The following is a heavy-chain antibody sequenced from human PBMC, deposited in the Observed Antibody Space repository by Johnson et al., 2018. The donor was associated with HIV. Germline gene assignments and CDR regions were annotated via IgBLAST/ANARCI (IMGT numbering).Heavy chain of an antibody. J-gene: IGHJ3*02. Sequence: QVQLVESGGGVVQPGRSLRLSCAASGFSFSNYAMHWVRQAPGKGLEWVAVISYDGSEKYYVDSVKGRFTISRDNAKNSLYLQMNSLRAEDTAVYYCATQYNYRQPFDIWGQGTMVTVSS. CDR3: ATQYNYRQPFDI. CDR1: GFSFSNYA. D-gene: IGHD1-1*01. V-gene: IGHV3-33*05. CDR2: ISYDGSEK.